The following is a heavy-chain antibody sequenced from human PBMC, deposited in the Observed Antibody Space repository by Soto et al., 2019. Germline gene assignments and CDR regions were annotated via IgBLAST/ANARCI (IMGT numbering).Heavy chain of an antibody. J-gene: IGHJ4*02. V-gene: IGHV3-64*01. Sequence: MQWVRQAPGKGLEFVSSISSNGGTTNYAYSVKGRFTISRDNSRDTLYLQMGSLRPEDMAVYYCARDGRAMNDYWGQGTLVTVS. CDR3: ARDGRAMNDY. CDR2: ISSNGGTT. D-gene: IGHD5-18*01.